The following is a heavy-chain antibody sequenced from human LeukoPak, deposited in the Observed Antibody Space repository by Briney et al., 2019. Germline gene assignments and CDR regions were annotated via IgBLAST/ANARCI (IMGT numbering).Heavy chain of an antibody. Sequence: GGTLRLSCAASGFTFSSYGMSWVRQAPGKGLEWVSAISGSGGSTYYAGPVKGRFTISRDSSKNTLYLQMNSLRAEDTAVYYCAKAIGIVVVPAAYFDYWGQGTLVTVSS. CDR1: GFTFSSYG. D-gene: IGHD2-2*01. V-gene: IGHV3-23*01. CDR2: ISGSGGST. CDR3: AKAIGIVVVPAAYFDY. J-gene: IGHJ4*02.